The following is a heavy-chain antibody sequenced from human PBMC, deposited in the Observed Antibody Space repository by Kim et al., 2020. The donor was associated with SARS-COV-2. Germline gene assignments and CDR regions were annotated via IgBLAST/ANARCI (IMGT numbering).Heavy chain of an antibody. J-gene: IGHJ3*02. Sequence: SETLSLTCTVSGGSISSGGYYWSWIRQHPGKGLEWIGYIYYSGSTYYNPSLKSRVTISVDTSKNQFSLKLSSVTAADTAVYYCARSPMIVVVIGAFDIWGQGIMVTVSS. CDR2: IYYSGST. V-gene: IGHV4-31*03. CDR1: GGSISSGGYY. CDR3: ARSPMIVVVIGAFDI. D-gene: IGHD3-22*01.